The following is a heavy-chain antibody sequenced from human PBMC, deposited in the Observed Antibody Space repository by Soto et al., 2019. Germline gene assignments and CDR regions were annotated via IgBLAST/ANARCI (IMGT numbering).Heavy chain of an antibody. CDR3: ARARGAGREKYFGMDV. Sequence: QMQLVESGGGVVQPGRSLRLSCVASGFTFDLNGLHWVRQAPGKGLEWVTVISYDGSDKYYADSLKGRVTVSRDNSKNPLYLHMDGLRTEDTAIYYCARARGAGREKYFGMDVWGQGTTVTVSS. V-gene: IGHV3-30-3*01. CDR1: GFTFDLNG. J-gene: IGHJ6*02. D-gene: IGHD3-10*01. CDR2: ISYDGSDK.